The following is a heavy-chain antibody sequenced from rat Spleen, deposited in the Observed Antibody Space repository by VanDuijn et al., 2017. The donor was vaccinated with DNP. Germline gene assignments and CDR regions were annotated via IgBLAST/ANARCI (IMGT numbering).Heavy chain of an antibody. Sequence: EVQLQESGPGLVKPSQSLSLTCSVTGYSITSNYWGWIRKFAGNKLEWMGYINSAGSTDFNPSLKSRISITRDTSKNQFFLQVNSITAEDSATYYCAVQLGVFDYWGHGVMVTVSS. J-gene: IGHJ2*01. V-gene: IGHV3-3*01. CDR1: GYSITSNY. CDR2: INSAGST. CDR3: AVQLGVFDY. D-gene: IGHD5-1*01.